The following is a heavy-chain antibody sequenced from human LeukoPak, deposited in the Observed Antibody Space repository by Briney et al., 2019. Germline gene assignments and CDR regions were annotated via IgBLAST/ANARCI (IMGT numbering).Heavy chain of an antibody. CDR3: ARKRIRILWWTNWFDP. Sequence: RPSETLSLTCTVSGGSISSSTFYWGWIRQPPGKGLEWIGTIYYSGSTFYNPSLKSRVTVSVDTSKNQFSLKLSSLTAADTAVYYCARKRIRILWWTNWFDPWGQGTLVTVSS. CDR2: IYYSGST. J-gene: IGHJ5*02. V-gene: IGHV4-39*07. D-gene: IGHD2-21*01. CDR1: GGSISSSTFY.